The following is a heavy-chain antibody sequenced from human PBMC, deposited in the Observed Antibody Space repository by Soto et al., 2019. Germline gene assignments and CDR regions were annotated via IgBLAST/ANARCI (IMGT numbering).Heavy chain of an antibody. CDR2: ISSSSSYI. CDR1: GFTFSSYS. CDR3: ARDRRGLTMIVDPPAFDY. Sequence: EVQLVESGGGLVKPGGSLRRSCAASGFTFSSYSMNWVRQAPGKGLEWVSSISSSSSYIYYADSVKGRFTISRDNAKNSLYLQMNSLRAEDTAVYYCARDRRGLTMIVDPPAFDYWGQGTLVTVSS. D-gene: IGHD3-22*01. V-gene: IGHV3-21*01. J-gene: IGHJ4*02.